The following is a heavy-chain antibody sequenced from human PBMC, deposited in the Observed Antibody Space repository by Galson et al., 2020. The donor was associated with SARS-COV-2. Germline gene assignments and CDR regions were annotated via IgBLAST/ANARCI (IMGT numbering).Heavy chain of an antibody. D-gene: IGHD1-26*01. Sequence: SCAASGFTFSSYAMHWVRQAPGKGLEWVAVISYDGSNKYYADSVKGRFTISRDNSKNTLYLQMNSLRAEDTAVYYCARARGGSYYSGGDYWGQGTLVTVSS. CDR1: GFTFSSYA. V-gene: IGHV3-30-3*01. J-gene: IGHJ4*02. CDR2: ISYDGSNK. CDR3: ARARGGSYYSGGDY.